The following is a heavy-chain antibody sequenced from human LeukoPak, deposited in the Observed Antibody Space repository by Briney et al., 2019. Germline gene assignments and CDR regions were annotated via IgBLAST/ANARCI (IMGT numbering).Heavy chain of an antibody. J-gene: IGHJ4*02. D-gene: IGHD5-12*01. CDR3: AKGKDGYSGYDPFDY. CDR2: ISGSGGST. V-gene: IGHV3-23*01. Sequence: GGSLRLSCAASGFTFSSYAMSWVRQAPGKGLEWVSAISGSGGSTYYADSVKGRFTISRDNSKNTLYLQMNSLRAEDTAVYYCAKGKDGYSGYDPFDYWGQGTLVTVSS. CDR1: GFTFSSYA.